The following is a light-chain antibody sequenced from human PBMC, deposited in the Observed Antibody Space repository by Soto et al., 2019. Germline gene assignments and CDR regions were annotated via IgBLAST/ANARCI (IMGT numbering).Light chain of an antibody. CDR2: GAS. CDR3: QQYSNWPPVT. CDR1: QSVSSN. Sequence: EIVMTQSPATLSVSPGERATLSCRASQSVSSNLAWYQQKPGQAPRLLIYGASTRATGIPARFSGSGSGTEFTLPISSLQSEDFAVYYCQQYSNWPPVTFGGGTKVDIK. J-gene: IGKJ4*01. V-gene: IGKV3-15*01.